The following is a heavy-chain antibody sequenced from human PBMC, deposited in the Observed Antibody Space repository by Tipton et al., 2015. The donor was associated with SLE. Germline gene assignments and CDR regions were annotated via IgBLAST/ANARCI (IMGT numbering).Heavy chain of an antibody. D-gene: IGHD1-26*01. CDR3: ARRGSYSGYYYYGMDV. J-gene: IGHJ6*02. CDR2: INHSGST. CDR1: GGSFSGHY. V-gene: IGHV4-34*01. Sequence: TLSLTCAVYGGSFSGHYWNWIRQPPGKGLEWIGEINHSGSTNYNPSLKSRVTISVDTSKNQFSLKLSSVTAADTAVYYCARRGSYSGYYYYGMDVWGQGTTVTVSS.